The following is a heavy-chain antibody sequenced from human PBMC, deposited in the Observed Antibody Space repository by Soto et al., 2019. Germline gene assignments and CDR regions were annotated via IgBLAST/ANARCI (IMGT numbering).Heavy chain of an antibody. CDR3: ARDPSTSKSPDYYYYYVDV. Sequence: QVQLVQSGVEVKKPGASVKVSCKASGYTFTSYGFSWVRQAPGQGLEWMGWISAYNGDTNYAEKFQGRVTMTTYTSTSTANMERRSLRSDDTAVYFCARDPSTSKSPDYYYYYVDVWGKGTTVTVSS. CDR1: GYTFTSYG. CDR2: ISAYNGDT. V-gene: IGHV1-18*01. J-gene: IGHJ6*03.